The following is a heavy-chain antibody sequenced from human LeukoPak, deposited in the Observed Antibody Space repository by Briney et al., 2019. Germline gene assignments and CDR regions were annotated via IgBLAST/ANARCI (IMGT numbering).Heavy chain of an antibody. J-gene: IGHJ4*02. CDR2: ISSSGSTI. V-gene: IGHV3-48*03. D-gene: IGHD3-22*01. Sequence: PGGSLRLSCAASGFTFSSYEMNWVRQAPGKGLEWVSYISSSGSTIYYADSVKGRFTISRDNAKNSLYLQMNSLRAEDTAVYYCARAYYYDNRAIDYWGQGTLVTVSS. CDR3: ARAYYYDNRAIDY. CDR1: GFTFSSYE.